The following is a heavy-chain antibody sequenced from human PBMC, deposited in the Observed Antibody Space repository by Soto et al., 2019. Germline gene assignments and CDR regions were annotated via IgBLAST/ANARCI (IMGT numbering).Heavy chain of an antibody. Sequence: GGSLRLSCAASGSTFSTYSMNWVRQAPGKGLEWVSYISSSSSTIFYTDSVKGRFTVSRDNAKNSLYLQMNSLRAEDTAVYYCARPMYYYDSSGPPAYWGQGTLVTVSS. D-gene: IGHD3-22*01. V-gene: IGHV3-48*01. CDR2: ISSSSSTI. CDR3: ARPMYYYDSSGPPAY. J-gene: IGHJ4*02. CDR1: GSTFSTYS.